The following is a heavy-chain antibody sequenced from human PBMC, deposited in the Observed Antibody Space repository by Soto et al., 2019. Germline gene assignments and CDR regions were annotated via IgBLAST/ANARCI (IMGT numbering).Heavy chain of an antibody. CDR3: RRSSRYSTDV. Sequence: QLQLQESGPGLVKPSETLSLTCTVSGDSIRSSSYWGWIRQPPGKGLEWIGSIYSTGNTYCNPSLTSQVTISVDTSKNQFSLNVISVTAADTAVYYCRRSSRYSTDVWGQGTTVTVSS. CDR2: IYSTGNT. J-gene: IGHJ6*02. D-gene: IGHD6-13*01. V-gene: IGHV4-39*01. CDR1: GDSIRSSSY.